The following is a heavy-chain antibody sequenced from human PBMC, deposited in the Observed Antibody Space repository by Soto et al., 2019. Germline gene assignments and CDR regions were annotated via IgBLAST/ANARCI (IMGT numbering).Heavy chain of an antibody. CDR3: ARDWRVGATGWFDP. D-gene: IGHD1-26*01. V-gene: IGHV1-2*04. Sequence: ASVKVSCKASGYTFTGYYMHWVRQAPGQGLEWMEWINPNSGGTNYAQKFQGWVTMTRDTSISTVYMELSSLRSEDTAVYYCARDWRVGATGWFDPWGQGTLVTVSS. CDR1: GYTFTGYY. CDR2: INPNSGGT. J-gene: IGHJ5*02.